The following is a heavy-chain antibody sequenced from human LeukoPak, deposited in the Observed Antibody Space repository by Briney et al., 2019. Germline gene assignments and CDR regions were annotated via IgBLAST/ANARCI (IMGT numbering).Heavy chain of an antibody. CDR3: ARDLYGSGSYFQYYFDY. J-gene: IGHJ4*02. CDR2: ISSSGSTI. CDR1: GFTFSSYN. Sequence: GGSLRLSCAASGFTFSSYNMNWVRQAPGKGLEWVSYISSSGSTIYYADSVKGRFTISRDAAKNSLYLQMNSLRVEDTAVYFCARDLYGSGSYFQYYFDYWGQGTLVTVSS. D-gene: IGHD3-10*01. V-gene: IGHV3-48*01.